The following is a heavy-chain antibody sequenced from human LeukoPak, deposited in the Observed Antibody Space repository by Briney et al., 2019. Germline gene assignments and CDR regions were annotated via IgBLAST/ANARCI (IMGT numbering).Heavy chain of an antibody. CDR1: GFTFSSYG. D-gene: IGHD6-13*01. J-gene: IGHJ4*02. V-gene: IGHV3-30*18. CDR2: ISYDGSNK. CDR3: AKDGVEQQLVYDRFDY. Sequence: GSLRLSCAASGFTFSSYGMHWVRQAPGKGLEWVAVISYDGSNKYYADSVKGRFTISRDNSKNTLYLQVYSLRAEDTAVYYCAKDGVEQQLVYDRFDYWGQGTLVTVSS.